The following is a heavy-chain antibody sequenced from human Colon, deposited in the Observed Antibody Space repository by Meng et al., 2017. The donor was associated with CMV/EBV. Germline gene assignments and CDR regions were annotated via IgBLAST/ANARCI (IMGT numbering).Heavy chain of an antibody. CDR2: IRYDGTKA. V-gene: IGHV3-30*02. J-gene: IGHJ5*02. CDR3: ARDRTAYHCSSATCPNWFDP. Sequence: GESLKISCSASGFTFNTFGMHWVRQAPGKGLEWVAFIRYDGTKADYADSVTGRFTISRDNAKNSLYLQMSSLRAEDTAVYYCARDRTAYHCSSATCPNWFDPWGQGTLVTVSS. CDR1: GFTFNTFG. D-gene: IGHD2-2*01.